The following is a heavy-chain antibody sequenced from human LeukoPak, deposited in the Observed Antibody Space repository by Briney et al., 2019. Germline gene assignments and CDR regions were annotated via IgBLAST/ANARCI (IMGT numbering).Heavy chain of an antibody. CDR2: INPNSGGT. D-gene: IGHD2-21*02. V-gene: IGHV1-2*02. CDR3: ARSYCGGDCLIDY. Sequence: ASVKVSFKASGYTFTGYYMHWVRQAPGQGLEWMGWINPNSGGTNYAQKFQGRVTMTRDTSISTAYMELSRLRSDDTAVYYCARSYCGGDCLIDYWGQGTLVTVSS. J-gene: IGHJ4*02. CDR1: GYTFTGYY.